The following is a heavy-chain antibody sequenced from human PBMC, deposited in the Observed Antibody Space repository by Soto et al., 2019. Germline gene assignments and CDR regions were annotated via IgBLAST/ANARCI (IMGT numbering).Heavy chain of an antibody. Sequence: QVQLVQSGAEVKQPGASVRVSCKASGFTFTAYGISWVRQVPGQGLEWMGWIHPYNGDTKYAQKFQGRVTVSTYTAARIVYMDLTRLRSEDTAVYYCARVGLVGTNGSGMDVWGQGTTVAVSS. D-gene: IGHD1-26*01. V-gene: IGHV1-18*01. CDR1: GFTFTAYG. J-gene: IGHJ6*02. CDR3: ARVGLVGTNGSGMDV. CDR2: IHPYNGDT.